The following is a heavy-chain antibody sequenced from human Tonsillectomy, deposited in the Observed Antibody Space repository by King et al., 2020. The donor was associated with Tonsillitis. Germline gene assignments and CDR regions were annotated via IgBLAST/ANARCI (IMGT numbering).Heavy chain of an antibody. CDR3: VRETALPLPPWIGHFDL. Sequence: VQLVESGGGLVQPGGSLRLSCAASGFTFSSYDMHWVRQATGKSPEWVSAIGTGGDTYYLGSVKGRFTISREDAKASLYLQMNSLRDEDTAVYYCVRETALPLPPWIGHFDLWGRGTLVTVSS. J-gene: IGHJ2*01. D-gene: IGHD2-21*02. CDR2: IGTGGDT. CDR1: GFTFSSYD. V-gene: IGHV3-13*01.